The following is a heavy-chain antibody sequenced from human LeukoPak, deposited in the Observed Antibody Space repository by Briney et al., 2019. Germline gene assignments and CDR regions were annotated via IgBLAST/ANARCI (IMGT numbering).Heavy chain of an antibody. Sequence: GGSLRLSCAASGFTFSSYAMSWVRQAPGKGLEWVSAVTGGGTTTSYADSVKGRFTISRDNSKNTLYLQMNSLRAEDTAVYFCAKSPGSYKGYFGSWGQGTLVTVSS. J-gene: IGHJ4*02. V-gene: IGHV3-23*01. CDR1: GFTFSSYA. CDR2: VTGGGTTT. D-gene: IGHD1-26*01. CDR3: AKSPGSYKGYFGS.